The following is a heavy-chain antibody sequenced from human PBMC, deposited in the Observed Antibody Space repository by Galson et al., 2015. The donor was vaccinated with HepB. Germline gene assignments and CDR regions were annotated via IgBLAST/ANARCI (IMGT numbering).Heavy chain of an antibody. Sequence: ETLSLTCSVSGGSISPYYWSWFRQPPGKGLEWIGYIYHSGSTNYNPSLASRVTISVDTSKNQFSLTLNSMTTADTAVYYCARGATFFEYCGRGTLVTVSS. J-gene: IGHJ4*02. V-gene: IGHV4-59*01. CDR1: GGSISPYY. CDR3: ARGATFFEY. CDR2: IYHSGST.